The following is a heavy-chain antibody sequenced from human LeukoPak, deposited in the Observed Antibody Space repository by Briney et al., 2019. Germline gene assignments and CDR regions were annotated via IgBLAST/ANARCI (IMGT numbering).Heavy chain of an antibody. D-gene: IGHD1-26*01. J-gene: IGHJ3*02. Sequence: GGSLRLSCAASGFTFTTYWMCWVRQAPGKGLEWVANINQGGSEKYYVDSVKGRFTISRDNAKNLLYLQMNSLRDEDTAVYYCARDSGLGAHNWGQGTMVTVSS. CDR2: INQGGSEK. V-gene: IGHV3-7*01. CDR1: GFTFTTYW. CDR3: ARDSGLGAHN.